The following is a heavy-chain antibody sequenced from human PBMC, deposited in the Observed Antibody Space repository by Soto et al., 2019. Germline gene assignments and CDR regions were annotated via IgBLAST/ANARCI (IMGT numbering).Heavy chain of an antibody. Sequence: PSETLSLTCTVSGGSISSSSYYWGWIRQPPGKGLEWIGSIYYSGSTYYNPSLKSRVTISVDTSKNQFSLKLSSVTAADTAVYYCARHILGGWDGIDYWGQGTLVTVSS. J-gene: IGHJ4*02. V-gene: IGHV4-39*01. CDR1: GGSISSSSYY. CDR2: IYYSGST. CDR3: ARHILGGWDGIDY. D-gene: IGHD6-19*01.